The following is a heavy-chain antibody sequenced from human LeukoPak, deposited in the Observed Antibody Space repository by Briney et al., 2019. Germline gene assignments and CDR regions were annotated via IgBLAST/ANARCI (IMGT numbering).Heavy chain of an antibody. Sequence: GGSLRLSCAASGFSFSSYWMQWVRQAPGKGLVWVSRINNDGRSTTYADSVKGRFTISRDNSKNTLYLQMNSLRAEDTALYYCAKLAHNYDTKVDYWGQGTLVTVSS. J-gene: IGHJ4*02. CDR2: INNDGRST. D-gene: IGHD3-16*01. V-gene: IGHV3-74*01. CDR3: AKLAHNYDTKVDY. CDR1: GFSFSSYW.